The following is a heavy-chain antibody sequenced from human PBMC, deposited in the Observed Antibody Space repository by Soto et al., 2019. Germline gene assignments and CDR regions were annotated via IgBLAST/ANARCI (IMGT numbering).Heavy chain of an antibody. CDR1: GGSFSGYY. CDR2: INHSGST. Sequence: SETLSLTCAVYGGSFSGYYWSWIRQPPGKGLEWIGEINHSGSTNYNPSLKSRVTISVDTSKNQFSLKLSSVTAADTAVYYCARATADKVYYYYYMDVWGKGTTVTVSS. D-gene: IGHD2-21*02. CDR3: ARATADKVYYYYYMDV. J-gene: IGHJ6*03. V-gene: IGHV4-34*01.